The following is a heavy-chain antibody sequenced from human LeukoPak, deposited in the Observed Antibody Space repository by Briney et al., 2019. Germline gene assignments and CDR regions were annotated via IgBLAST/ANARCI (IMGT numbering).Heavy chain of an antibody. Sequence: GASVKVSCKASGYTFTAYYMHWVRQAPGQGPEWLGWTNPNSGGTTYPQRFQGRVTLTTDTSISTAYLELSSLTSDDTAVYYCARDWLSGSFDAFDIWGQGTMVTVSS. V-gene: IGHV1-2*02. D-gene: IGHD6-19*01. J-gene: IGHJ3*02. CDR2: TNPNSGGT. CDR3: ARDWLSGSFDAFDI. CDR1: GYTFTAYY.